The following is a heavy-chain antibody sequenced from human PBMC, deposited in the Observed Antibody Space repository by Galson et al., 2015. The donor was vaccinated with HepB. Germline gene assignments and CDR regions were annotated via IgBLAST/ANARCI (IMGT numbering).Heavy chain of an antibody. CDR2: IRSKAYGGTT. Sequence: SLRLSCAASGFTFGDYTMSWFRQAPGKGLEWVGFIRSKAYGGTTEYAASVKGRFTISRDDSKSIAYLQMNSLKTEDTAVYYCTRDPPPGCSSTSCYLDYWGQGTLVTVSS. CDR3: TRDPPPGCSSTSCYLDY. CDR1: GFTFGDYT. D-gene: IGHD2-2*01. J-gene: IGHJ4*02. V-gene: IGHV3-49*03.